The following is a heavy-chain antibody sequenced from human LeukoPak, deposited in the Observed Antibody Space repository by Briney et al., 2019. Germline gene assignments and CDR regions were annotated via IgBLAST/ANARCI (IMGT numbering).Heavy chain of an antibody. D-gene: IGHD3-10*01. CDR3: AGTYYYGSGRYAFDI. V-gene: IGHV4-59*01. Sequence: SETLSLTCTVSGGSISSYYWSWIRQPPGKGLEWIGYIYYSGSTNYNPSLKSRVTISVDTSKNQFSLKLSSVTAADTAVYYCAGTYYYGSGRYAFDIWGQGTMVTVSS. J-gene: IGHJ3*02. CDR2: IYYSGST. CDR1: GGSISSYY.